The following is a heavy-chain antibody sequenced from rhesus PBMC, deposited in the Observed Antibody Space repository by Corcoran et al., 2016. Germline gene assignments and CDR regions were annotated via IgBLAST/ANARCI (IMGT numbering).Heavy chain of an antibody. D-gene: IGHD4-4*01. J-gene: IGHJ6*01. CDR1: GGSLSGSS. V-gene: IGHV4-160*01. CDR3: ARVAMVALDGYGLDS. Sequence: QVQLQDSAPGLGKPPAPLSSTCPSSGGSLSGSSWTCMPQPPGRGLGWLGRYESRGSPDYNPSHKSRVTISRDTSKNQCSLKLSSVTAADTAVYYCARVAMVALDGYGLDSWGQGVVVTVSS. CDR2: YESRGSP.